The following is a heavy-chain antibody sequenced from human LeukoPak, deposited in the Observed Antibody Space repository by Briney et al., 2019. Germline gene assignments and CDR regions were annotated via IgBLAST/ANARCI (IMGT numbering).Heavy chain of an antibody. CDR2: IYYSGST. CDR1: GGSISSGDYY. D-gene: IGHD3-3*01. V-gene: IGHV4-30-4*08. Sequence: SETLSLTCTVSGGSISSGDYYWSWIRQPPGKGLEWIGYIYYSGSTYYNPSLKSRVTISVDTSKNQFSLKLSSVTAADTAVYYCARSARVYDLPSFFDYWGQGTLVTVSS. CDR3: ARSARVYDLPSFFDY. J-gene: IGHJ4*02.